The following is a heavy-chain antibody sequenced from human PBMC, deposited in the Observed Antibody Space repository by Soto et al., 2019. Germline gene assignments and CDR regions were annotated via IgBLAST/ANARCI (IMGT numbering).Heavy chain of an antibody. J-gene: IGHJ6*02. CDR2: ISAYDGNT. Sequence: QVQLVQSGAEVKKPGASVKVSCKASGYTFTSYGISWVRQAPGQGLEWLGWISAYDGNTNYAQSLHGRVFMTTDTSTRTADMELRSLRSDDTAVYYCARGGYYDSSGSRNYYYYGMNVWGQGTTVTVSS. CDR3: ARGGYYDSSGSRNYYYYGMNV. D-gene: IGHD3-22*01. V-gene: IGHV1-18*01. CDR1: GYTFTSYG.